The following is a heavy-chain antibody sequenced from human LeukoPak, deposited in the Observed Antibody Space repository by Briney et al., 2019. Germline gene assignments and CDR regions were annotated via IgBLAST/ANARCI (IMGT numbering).Heavy chain of an antibody. CDR3: ARDRLRYCSGGNCYSDWDY. CDR2: ISSSSNDI. CDR1: GFTFTSFS. J-gene: IGHJ4*02. Sequence: GGSLRLSCAASGFTFTSFSMNWVRQAPGKGLEWVSFISSSSNDIHYGDSVKGRFTISRDNAKNSLYLQMNSLRADDTAVYYCARDRLRYCSGGNCYSDWDYWGQGTLVTVSS. D-gene: IGHD2-15*01. V-gene: IGHV3-21*01.